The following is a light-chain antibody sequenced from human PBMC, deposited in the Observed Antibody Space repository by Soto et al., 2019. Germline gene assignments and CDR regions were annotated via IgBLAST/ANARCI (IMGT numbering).Light chain of an antibody. CDR3: QQRSKWPPEVT. Sequence: EIVLTQSPGTLSLSPGQRATLSCRASQSLSSSFLAWYQQKPGQAPRLIIYGASSRAAGIPDRFSGSGSGTDFTLTISSLEPEDFAVYYCQQRSKWPPEVTFGQGTRLEIK. CDR2: GAS. CDR1: QSLSSSF. J-gene: IGKJ5*01. V-gene: IGKV3D-20*02.